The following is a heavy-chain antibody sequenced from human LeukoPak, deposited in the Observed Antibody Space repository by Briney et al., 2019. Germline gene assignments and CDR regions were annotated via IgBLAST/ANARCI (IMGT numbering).Heavy chain of an antibody. J-gene: IGHJ4*02. Sequence: ASVKVSCKASGGTFSSYAISWVRQPPGQGLEWVGGIIPICGTANYAQEFQGRVTITTDESTSTAYMELSSLRSEDTAVYYCAKPLRLLLYDIPYYFDYWGQGTLVTVSS. CDR3: AKPLRLLLYDIPYYFDY. CDR1: GGTFSSYA. CDR2: IIPICGTA. D-gene: IGHD3-9*01. V-gene: IGHV1-69*05.